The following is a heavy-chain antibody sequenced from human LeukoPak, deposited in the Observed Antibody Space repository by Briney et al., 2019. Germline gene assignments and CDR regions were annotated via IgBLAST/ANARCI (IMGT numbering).Heavy chain of an antibody. CDR3: ASRYCPTSSYYFLGAF. CDR1: GASISRNNYC. D-gene: IGHD2-8*01. J-gene: IGHJ4*02. CDR2: IYSNGNT. Sequence: SETLSLTCTVSGASISRNNYCWGWIRQPPGKGLESLANIYSNGNTYYNPSLQSRVSISVDTSKNQISLKLSSVTAADTAVYFCASRYCPTSSYYFLGAFWGQGTLVTVSS. V-gene: IGHV4-39*01.